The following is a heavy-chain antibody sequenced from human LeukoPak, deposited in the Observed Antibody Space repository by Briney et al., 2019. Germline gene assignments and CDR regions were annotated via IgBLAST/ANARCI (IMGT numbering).Heavy chain of an antibody. Sequence: KSGGSLRLSCAASGFTFSDYYMSWIRQAPGKGLEWVSYISSSDSTIYYADSVKGRFTISRDDSKNTLYLQMNSLKTEDTAVYYCTTDGWIQLWFFDYWGQGTLVTVSS. D-gene: IGHD5-18*01. J-gene: IGHJ4*02. V-gene: IGHV3-11*01. CDR2: ISSSDSTI. CDR3: TTDGWIQLWFFDY. CDR1: GFTFSDYY.